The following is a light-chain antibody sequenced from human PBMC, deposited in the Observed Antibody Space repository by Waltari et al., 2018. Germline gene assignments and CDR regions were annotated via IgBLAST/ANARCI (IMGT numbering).Light chain of an antibody. Sequence: QPPPASGSPGQSVTISCTGTTSDVGGYDCVSWYQQHPGKAPKLMIYEVNKRPSGVPDRFSGSKSGNMAYLTVSGLQAEDEAHYYCNSYAGSNSVVFGGGTKLTVL. CDR1: TSDVGGYDC. V-gene: IGLV2-8*01. J-gene: IGLJ2*01. CDR3: NSYAGSNSVV. CDR2: EVN.